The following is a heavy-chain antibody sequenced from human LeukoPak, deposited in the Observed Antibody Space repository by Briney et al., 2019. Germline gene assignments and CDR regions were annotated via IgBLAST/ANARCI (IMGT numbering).Heavy chain of an antibody. D-gene: IGHD3-16*01. V-gene: IGHV3-23*01. Sequence: GGSLRLSCATSGFTFNIYAMNWVRQAPGKGLEWVSIISGNGINTYYADSVEGRFTISRDDSKNTLYLQMNSLRVDDTVIYYCARGVSDWGQGTLVTVAS. CDR1: GFTFNIYA. CDR3: ARGVSD. J-gene: IGHJ4*02. CDR2: ISGNGINT.